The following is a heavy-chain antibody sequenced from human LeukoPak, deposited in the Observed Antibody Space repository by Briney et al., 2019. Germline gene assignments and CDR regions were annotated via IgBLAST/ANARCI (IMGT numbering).Heavy chain of an antibody. V-gene: IGHV3-30-3*01. CDR2: ISYDGSNK. J-gene: IGHJ4*02. CDR1: GFTFSSYA. Sequence: PGGSLRLSCAASGFTFSSYAMHWVRQAPGKGLEWVAVISYDGSNKYYADSVKGRFTISRDNSKNTLYLQMNSLRAEDTAVYHCARGQSYDILTGYFDYWGQGTLVTVSS. CDR3: ARGQSYDILTGYFDY. D-gene: IGHD3-9*01.